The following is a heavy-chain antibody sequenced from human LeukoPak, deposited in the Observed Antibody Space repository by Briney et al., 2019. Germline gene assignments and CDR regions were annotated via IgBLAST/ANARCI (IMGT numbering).Heavy chain of an antibody. CDR1: GFTFTNYA. D-gene: IGHD3-22*01. CDR2: ISGSGGST. Sequence: GGPLRLSCAASGFTFTNYAMSWVRQAPGKGLEWVSAISGSGGSTYYADSVKGRFTISRDNSKNTLYLQMNSLRAEDTAVYYCAKGAMHYYDSSGYNYFDYWGQGTLVTVSS. J-gene: IGHJ4*02. CDR3: AKGAMHYYDSSGYNYFDY. V-gene: IGHV3-23*01.